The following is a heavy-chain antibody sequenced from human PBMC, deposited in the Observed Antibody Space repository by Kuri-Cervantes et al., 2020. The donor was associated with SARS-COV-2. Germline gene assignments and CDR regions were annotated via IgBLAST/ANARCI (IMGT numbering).Heavy chain of an antibody. CDR1: GGTFSSYA. Sequence: KISCKASGGTFSSYAISWVRQAPGQGLEWMGGIIPIFGTANYAQKLQGRVTMTTDTSTSTAYMELSSLRSEDTAVYYCARAGWGSGSAPARDYYYMDVWGKGTTVTVSS. V-gene: IGHV1-69*05. J-gene: IGHJ6*03. D-gene: IGHD1-26*01. CDR2: IIPIFGTA. CDR3: ARAGWGSGSAPARDYYYMDV.